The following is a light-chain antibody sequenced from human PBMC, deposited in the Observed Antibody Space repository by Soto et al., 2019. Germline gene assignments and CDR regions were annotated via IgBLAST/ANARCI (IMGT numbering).Light chain of an antibody. J-gene: IGKJ4*01. V-gene: IGKV1-12*01. CDR2: AAS. CDR1: QGISSW. Sequence: DIQMTQSPSSVSASVGDRVTITCRASQGISSWLAWYQKKPGKAPNLLIYAASSLQSGVPSRFSGSGSGTDFTLTIRSLQAEDFATYYCQQTYTALARTFGEGTKVDIK. CDR3: QQTYTALART.